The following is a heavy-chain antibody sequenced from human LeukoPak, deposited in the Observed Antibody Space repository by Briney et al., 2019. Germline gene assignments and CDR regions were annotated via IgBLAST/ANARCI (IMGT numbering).Heavy chain of an antibody. CDR3: AKGLWGAYYYGMDV. J-gene: IGHJ6*02. Sequence: GGSLRLSCAAAGFTFSNYAMSWVRQAPGKGLEWVSVISGSGATTDHADSVMGRFTISRDNSKNTLYLQLDSLRADDTAVYFCAKGLWGAYYYGMDVWGQGTTVTVSS. CDR2: ISGSGATT. D-gene: IGHD3-16*01. V-gene: IGHV3-23*01. CDR1: GFTFSNYA.